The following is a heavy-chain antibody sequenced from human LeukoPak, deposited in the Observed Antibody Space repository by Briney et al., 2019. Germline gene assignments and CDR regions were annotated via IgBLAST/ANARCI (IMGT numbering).Heavy chain of an antibody. J-gene: IGHJ6*03. V-gene: IGHV3-48*03. CDR3: ARGYSGYDYHYYYMDV. Sequence: PGGSLRLSCAASGFTFSSYEMNWVRQAPGKGLEWVSYISSSGSTIYYADSVKGRFTISRDNAKNSLYLQMNSLRAEDTAVYHCARGYSGYDYHYYYMDVWGKGTTVTVSS. D-gene: IGHD5-12*01. CDR1: GFTFSSYE. CDR2: ISSSGSTI.